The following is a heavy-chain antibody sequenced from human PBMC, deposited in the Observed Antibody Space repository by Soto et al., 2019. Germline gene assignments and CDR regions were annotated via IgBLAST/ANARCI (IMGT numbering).Heavy chain of an antibody. V-gene: IGHV5-51*01. CDR2: IYPGDSDT. Sequence: PGESLKLSCKGSGYSFTIYWIGWVRQMPGKRLEWMGIIYPGDSDTRYSPSFQGQVTISADKSISTAYLQWSSLKASDTAMYYCARLNDFWSGYYSPPQYYYYGMDVWGQGTTVTVSS. D-gene: IGHD3-3*01. CDR3: ARLNDFWSGYYSPPQYYYYGMDV. J-gene: IGHJ6*02. CDR1: GYSFTIYW.